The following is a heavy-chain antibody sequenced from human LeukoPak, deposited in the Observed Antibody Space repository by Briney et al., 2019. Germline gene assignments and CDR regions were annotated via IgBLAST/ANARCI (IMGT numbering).Heavy chain of an antibody. CDR2: ISSRSTYV. CDR1: GFTFSSYD. Sequence: GGSLRLSCAASGFTFSSYDMNWVRRAPGKGLEWVSSISSRSTYVYYADSVKGRFTISRDNAKKSLYLQMNSLRAEDTAVYYCARSSPYSSSWYSAFDIWGQGTMVTVSS. D-gene: IGHD6-13*01. V-gene: IGHV3-21*01. J-gene: IGHJ3*02. CDR3: ARSSPYSSSWYSAFDI.